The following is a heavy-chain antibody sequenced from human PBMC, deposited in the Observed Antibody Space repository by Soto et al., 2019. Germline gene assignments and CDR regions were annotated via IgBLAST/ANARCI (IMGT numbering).Heavy chain of an antibody. D-gene: IGHD4-17*01. V-gene: IGHV4-39*01. CDR2: IYYSGST. J-gene: IGHJ4*02. CDR3: ARHRTVSTSDLEY. CDR1: GGSISSSSYY. Sequence: SETLSLTCTVSGGSISSSSYYWGWIRQPPGKGLEWIGSIYYSGSTYYNPSLASRVTISVDTSKNQFSLKLSSVTAADTAVYYWARHRTVSTSDLEYRYQGTLVAASS.